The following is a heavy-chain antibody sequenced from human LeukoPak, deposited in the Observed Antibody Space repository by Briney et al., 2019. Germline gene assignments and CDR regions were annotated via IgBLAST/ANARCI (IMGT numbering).Heavy chain of an antibody. Sequence: GGSLRLSCAASGFTFSSYAMSWVRQAPGKGLEWVSAISGSGGSTYYADSVKGRFTISRDNSKNTLYLQMNSLRAEDTAVYYRAKDPRRASSGWPTYYFDYWGQGTLVTVSS. CDR3: AKDPRRASSGWPTYYFDY. D-gene: IGHD6-19*01. J-gene: IGHJ4*02. CDR2: ISGSGGST. CDR1: GFTFSSYA. V-gene: IGHV3-23*01.